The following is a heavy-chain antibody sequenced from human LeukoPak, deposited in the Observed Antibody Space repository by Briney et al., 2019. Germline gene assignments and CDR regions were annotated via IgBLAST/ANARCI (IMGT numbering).Heavy chain of an antibody. Sequence: PGGSLRLSCAASGFTFSSYVMTWVRQAPGKGLGWVSAISGSGGSTYYADSVKGHFTISRDNSKKTLYLQMNSLRVEDTAIYYCAKGDYGDYWGQGTLVTVSS. CDR3: AKGDYGDY. CDR1: GFTFSSYV. V-gene: IGHV3-23*01. J-gene: IGHJ4*02. D-gene: IGHD3-16*01. CDR2: ISGSGGST.